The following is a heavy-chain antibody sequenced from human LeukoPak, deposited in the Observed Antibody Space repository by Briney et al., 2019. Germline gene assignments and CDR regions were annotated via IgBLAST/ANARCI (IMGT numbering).Heavy chain of an antibody. CDR3: ARDGSGSCRAIDY. CDR1: GSSISSGLYY. Sequence: SETLSLTCTVSGSSISSGLYYWGWIRQPPGKGLEWIGSIYYSGSTYYNPSLKSRVTISVDTSKNQFSLKLSSVTAAADTAVYHCARDGSGSCRAIDYWGQGTLVTVSS. V-gene: IGHV4-39*07. D-gene: IGHD3-10*01. CDR2: IYYSGST. J-gene: IGHJ4*02.